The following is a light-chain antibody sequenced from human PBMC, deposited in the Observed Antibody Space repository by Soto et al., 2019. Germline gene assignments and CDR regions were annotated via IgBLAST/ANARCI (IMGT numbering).Light chain of an antibody. V-gene: IGKV1-17*01. CDR3: LQHNSYPQT. J-gene: IGKJ1*01. CDR2: AAS. CDR1: QGIRDA. Sequence: DIQMTQSPSSLSASVGDIVSITCLASQGIRDALGWYQQKPGKAPKRLIYAASSLQSGVPSRFSGSGSGTEFTLTISSLQPEDFATYYCLQHNSYPQTFGQGTKVEIK.